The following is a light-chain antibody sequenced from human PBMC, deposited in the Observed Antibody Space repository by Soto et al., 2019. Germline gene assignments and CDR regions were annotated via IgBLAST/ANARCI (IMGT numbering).Light chain of an antibody. V-gene: IGLV3-21*02. J-gene: IGLJ2*01. CDR1: NIGSKS. CDR3: QVWDGGSDHVV. CDR2: DDS. Sequence: SYELTQPPSVSVAPGQTARITCGGTNIGSKSVFWYQQEPGQAPVLVLYDDSDRPSGIPERFSGSNSGNTATLTISRVEVGDEADYYCQVWDGGSDHVVFGGGTKLTVL.